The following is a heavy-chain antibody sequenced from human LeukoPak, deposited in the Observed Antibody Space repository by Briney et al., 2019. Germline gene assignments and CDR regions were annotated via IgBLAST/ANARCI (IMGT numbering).Heavy chain of an antibody. D-gene: IGHD1-7*01. J-gene: IGHJ4*02. Sequence: GGSLRLSCAASGFTFSSYAMHWVRQAPGKGLEYVSAISSNGGSTYYANSVKGRFTISRDNSKNTLYLQMGSLRAEDMAVYYCARGYNWNYPADYWGQGTLVTVSS. CDR1: GFTFSSYA. V-gene: IGHV3-64*01. CDR3: ARGYNWNYPADY. CDR2: ISSNGGST.